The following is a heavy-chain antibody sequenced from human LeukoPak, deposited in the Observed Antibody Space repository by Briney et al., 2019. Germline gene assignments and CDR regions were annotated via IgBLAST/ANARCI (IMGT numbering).Heavy chain of an antibody. Sequence: PGGSLRLSCAASGFTFSSCAMNWVRLAPGKGLEWVSVISGSGSSTYYAASVKGRFTISRDNSKNILYLQMKSLRVEDTAIYYCAKAGSTAWTAVDFWGQGTLVTVSS. V-gene: IGHV3-23*01. CDR3: AKAGSTAWTAVDF. J-gene: IGHJ4*02. D-gene: IGHD2-2*01. CDR2: ISGSGSST. CDR1: GFTFSSCA.